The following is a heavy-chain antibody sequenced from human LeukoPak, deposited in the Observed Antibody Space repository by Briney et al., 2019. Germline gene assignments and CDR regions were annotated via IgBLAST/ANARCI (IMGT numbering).Heavy chain of an antibody. CDR1: GFTFSSYA. V-gene: IGHV3-23*01. J-gene: IGHJ4*02. CDR3: AKDPKGYCSSTSCYGFQYYFDY. Sequence: GGSLRLSCAASGFTFSSYAMSWVRQAPGKGLEWVSTITDSGGTTFYADSVKGRFTISRDNSKNTVYLQMNSLRAEDTAVCYCAKDPKGYCSSTSCYGFQYYFDYWGQGTLVTVSS. CDR2: ITDSGGTT. D-gene: IGHD2-2*01.